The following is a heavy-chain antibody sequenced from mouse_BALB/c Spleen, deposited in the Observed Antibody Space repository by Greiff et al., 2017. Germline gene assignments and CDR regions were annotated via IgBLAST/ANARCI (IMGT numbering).Heavy chain of an antibody. Sequence: EVQVVESGGDLVKPGGSLKLSCAASGFTFSSYGMSWVRQTPDKRLEWVATISSGGSYTYYPDSVKGRFTISRDNAKNTLYLQMSRLKSEDTAMYYCARREVLHFDYWGQGTTLTVSS. CDR2: ISSGGSYT. J-gene: IGHJ2*01. D-gene: IGHD1-1*01. V-gene: IGHV5-6*01. CDR3: ARREVLHFDY. CDR1: GFTFSSYG.